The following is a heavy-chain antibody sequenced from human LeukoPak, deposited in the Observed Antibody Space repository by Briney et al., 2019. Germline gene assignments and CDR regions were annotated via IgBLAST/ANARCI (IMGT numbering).Heavy chain of an antibody. J-gene: IGHJ4*02. CDR1: GFTFSSYE. D-gene: IGHD2-2*02. Sequence: GGSLRLSCAASGFTFSSYEMNWVRQAPGKGLEWVSYISSSGCTIYYADSVKGRFTISRDNAKNSLYLQMNSLRAEDTAVYYCARFAVPAAIGGDYWGQGTLVTVSS. CDR3: ARFAVPAAIGGDY. V-gene: IGHV3-48*03. CDR2: ISSSGCTI.